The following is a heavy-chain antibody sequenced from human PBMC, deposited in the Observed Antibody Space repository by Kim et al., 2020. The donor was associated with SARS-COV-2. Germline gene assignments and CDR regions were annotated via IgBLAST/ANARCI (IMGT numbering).Heavy chain of an antibody. CDR2: FDPEDGET. V-gene: IGHV1-24*01. Sequence: ASVKVSCKVSGYTLTELSMHWVRQAPGKGLEWMGGFDPEDGETIYAQKFQGRVTMTEDTSTDTAYMELSSLRSEDTAVYYCATVRYYYGSGSYSSYYYGMDVWGQGTTVTVSS. CDR3: ATVRYYYGSGSYSSYYYGMDV. J-gene: IGHJ6*02. D-gene: IGHD3-10*01. CDR1: GYTLTELS.